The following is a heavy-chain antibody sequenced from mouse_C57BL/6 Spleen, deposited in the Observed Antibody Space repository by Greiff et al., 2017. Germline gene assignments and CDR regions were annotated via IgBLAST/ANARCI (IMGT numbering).Heavy chain of an antibody. CDR2: IDPETGGT. V-gene: IGHV1-15*01. J-gene: IGHJ3*01. CDR3: TRNYGSSSWFAY. Sequence: QVQLKQSGAELVRPGASVTLSCKASGYTFTDYEMHWVKQTPVHGLEWIGAIDPETGGTAYTQKFKGKAILTADKSSSTAYMELRSLTSEDSAVYYWTRNYGSSSWFAYWGQGTLVTVSA. D-gene: IGHD1-1*01. CDR1: GYTFTDYE.